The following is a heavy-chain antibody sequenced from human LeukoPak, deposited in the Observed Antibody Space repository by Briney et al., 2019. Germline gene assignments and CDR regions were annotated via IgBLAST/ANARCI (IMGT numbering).Heavy chain of an antibody. CDR3: ARGDTAMVSFDY. J-gene: IGHJ4*02. CDR2: INPNSGGT. V-gene: IGHV1-2*02. D-gene: IGHD5-18*01. CDR1: GYTFTGYY. Sequence: ASVKVSCKASGYTFTGYYMHWVRQAPGQGLEWMGWINPNSGGTNYAQKFQGRVTMTRDTSISTAYMELRSLRSDDTAVYYCARGDTAMVSFDYWGQGTLVTVSS.